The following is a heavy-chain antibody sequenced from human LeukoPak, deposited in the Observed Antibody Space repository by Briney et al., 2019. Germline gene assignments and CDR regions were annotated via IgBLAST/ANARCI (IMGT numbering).Heavy chain of an antibody. J-gene: IGHJ3*02. Sequence: SETLSLTCTVSGGSITNNYWNWIRQSPGKGLEWIGYFYYSGRNNYNPSLKSRVTISGDTSKNQLSLKLTSVTAADTAVYYCATYSSSSDAFDIWGQGTMVTVSS. CDR3: ATYSSSSDAFDI. V-gene: IGHV4-59*01. CDR2: FYYSGRN. D-gene: IGHD6-6*01. CDR1: GGSITNNY.